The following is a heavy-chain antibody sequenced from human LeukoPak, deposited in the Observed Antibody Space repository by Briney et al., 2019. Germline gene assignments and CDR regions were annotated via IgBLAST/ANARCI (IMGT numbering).Heavy chain of an antibody. CDR2: INPNSGGT. CDR3: ARKGDFWSGYLGGDFDY. CDR1: GYTFTGYY. D-gene: IGHD3-3*01. J-gene: IGHJ4*02. Sequence: ASVKVSCKASGYTFTGYYMHWVRQAPGQGLEWMGWINPNSGGTNYAQKFQGRVTMTRDTSISTAYMELSRLRSDDTAVYYCARKGDFWSGYLGGDFDYWGQGTLVTVSS. V-gene: IGHV1-2*02.